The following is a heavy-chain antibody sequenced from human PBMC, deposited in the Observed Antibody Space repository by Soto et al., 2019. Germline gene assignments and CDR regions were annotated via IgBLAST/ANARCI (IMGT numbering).Heavy chain of an antibody. J-gene: IGHJ5*02. D-gene: IGHD3-3*01. CDR3: ARDGGRFGFDP. CDR2: ISAYNGNT. V-gene: IGHV1-18*04. CDR1: GYIFTSYY. Sequence: ASVKVSCKASGYIFTSYYIHWVRQAPGQGLEWMGRISAYNGNTNYSQKLQGRVTMTTDTSTSTAYMELRSLRSDDTAVYYCARDGGRFGFDPWGQGTLVTVSS.